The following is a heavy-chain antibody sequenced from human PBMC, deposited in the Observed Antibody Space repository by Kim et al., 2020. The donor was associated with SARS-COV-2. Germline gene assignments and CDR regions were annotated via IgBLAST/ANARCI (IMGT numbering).Heavy chain of an antibody. D-gene: IGHD6-13*01. J-gene: IGHJ4*02. Sequence: AQKFQGRVTMTRDTSTSTVYMELSSLRSEDTAVYYCARDPIAAAVSGPDYWGQGTLVTVSS. CDR3: ARDPIAAAVSGPDY. V-gene: IGHV1-46*01.